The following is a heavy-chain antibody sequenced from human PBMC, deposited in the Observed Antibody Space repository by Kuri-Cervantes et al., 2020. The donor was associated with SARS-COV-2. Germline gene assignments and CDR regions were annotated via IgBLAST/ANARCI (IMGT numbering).Heavy chain of an antibody. Sequence: GESLKISCAASGFTFSSYGMHWVRQAPGKGLEWVAFIRYDGSNKHYADSVKGRFTISRDNGRNSLYLQMNSLRAEDTAVYYCARDDVEVDTAMDYYYMDVWGKRTTVTVSS. D-gene: IGHD5-18*01. CDR3: ARDDVEVDTAMDYYYMDV. V-gene: IGHV3-30*02. J-gene: IGHJ6*03. CDR1: GFTFSSYG. CDR2: IRYDGSNK.